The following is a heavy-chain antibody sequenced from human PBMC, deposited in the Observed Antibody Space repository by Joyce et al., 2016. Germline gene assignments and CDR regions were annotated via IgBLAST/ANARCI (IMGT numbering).Heavy chain of an antibody. Sequence: EVQLVESGGDLVKPGGSLRLSCEASGFSLSDYSMNWVRQAPGEVLEWVSAMSSTSTYIYYADSVKGRFTVSRDNAKNSLFLQMNSLRGEDTAVYYCARRGYSGYESDYWGQGTLVTVSS. V-gene: IGHV3-21*02. D-gene: IGHD5-12*01. CDR1: GFSLSDYS. CDR2: MSSTSTYI. J-gene: IGHJ4*02. CDR3: ARRGYSGYESDY.